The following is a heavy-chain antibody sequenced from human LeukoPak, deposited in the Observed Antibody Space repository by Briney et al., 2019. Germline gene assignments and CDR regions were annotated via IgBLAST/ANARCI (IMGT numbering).Heavy chain of an antibody. V-gene: IGHV3-66*04. CDR1: GFTVSSNY. J-gene: IGHJ4*02. D-gene: IGHD6-6*01. Sequence: GGSLRLSCAASGFTVSSNYMSWVRQAPGKGLEWVSVIYSGGTTYYADSVKGRFTISRDNSKNTLYLQMNSLRVEDTAVYYCARLLSNYFDYWGQGTLVTVSS. CDR3: ARLLSNYFDY. CDR2: IYSGGTT.